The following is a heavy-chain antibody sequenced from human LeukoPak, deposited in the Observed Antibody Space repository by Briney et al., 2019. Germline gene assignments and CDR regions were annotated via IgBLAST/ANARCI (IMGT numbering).Heavy chain of an antibody. J-gene: IGHJ4*02. Sequence: SVKVSCKASGATFSSYAISWVRQAPGQGLEWMGGIIPIFGTANYAQKFQGRVTVTADESTSTAYMELSSLRSEDTAVYYCARAGRAGSGWYVRSDFDYWGQGTLVTVSS. D-gene: IGHD6-19*01. V-gene: IGHV1-69*13. CDR3: ARAGRAGSGWYVRSDFDY. CDR1: GATFSSYA. CDR2: IIPIFGTA.